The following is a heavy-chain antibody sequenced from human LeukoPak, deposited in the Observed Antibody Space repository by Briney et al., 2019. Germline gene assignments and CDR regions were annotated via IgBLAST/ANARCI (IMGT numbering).Heavy chain of an antibody. J-gene: IGHJ6*03. D-gene: IGHD3/OR15-3a*01. CDR2: IYSDYTT. Sequence: PGVSLRLSCSVSGFIVSSNYMIWVRQTPGKGLEWISVIYSDYTTYYADSVKGRFTISSDNSKNTLYLQMDSLRVEDTAIYYCARDVPTGIFGPQYYMDVWGKGTTVTVSS. CDR3: ARDVPTGIFGPQYYMDV. CDR1: GFIVSSNY. V-gene: IGHV3-66*02.